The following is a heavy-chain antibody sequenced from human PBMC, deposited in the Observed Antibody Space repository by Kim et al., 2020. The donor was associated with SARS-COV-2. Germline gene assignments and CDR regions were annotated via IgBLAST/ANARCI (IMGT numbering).Heavy chain of an antibody. CDR3: ARALDTAMVTGGYTWFDP. CDR1: GGSISSNGYY. D-gene: IGHD5-18*01. CDR2: LYYSGST. J-gene: IGHJ5*02. V-gene: IGHV4-39*07. Sequence: SETLSLICTVSGGSISSNGYYWGWVRQPPGKGLEWIGSLYYSGSTYYNPSLESRVTISIDTSKNQFSLRLTSVTAADTAVYYCARALDTAMVTGGYTWFDPWGQGTLVTVSS.